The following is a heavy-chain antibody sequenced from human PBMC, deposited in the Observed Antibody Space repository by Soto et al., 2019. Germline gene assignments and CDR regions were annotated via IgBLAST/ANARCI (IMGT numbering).Heavy chain of an antibody. J-gene: IGHJ4*02. CDR1: GYTLSFYS. CDR3: ATSYGSGYRAFDY. D-gene: IGHD3-10*01. Sequence: QVQLVQSGAEVKRPGSSVKVSCKASGYTLSFYSINWVRQAPGLGLEWMGRVNPILSLSNYAQRFQGRVTMTADKSTSTAYMVISSLRSEDTAIYYCATSYGSGYRAFDYWGQGAQVIVSS. V-gene: IGHV1-69*02. CDR2: VNPILSLS.